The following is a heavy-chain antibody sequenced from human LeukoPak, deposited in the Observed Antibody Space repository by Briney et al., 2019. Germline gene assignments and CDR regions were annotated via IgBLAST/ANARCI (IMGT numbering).Heavy chain of an antibody. CDR3: AKDYYHDYGDYGTDY. CDR2: ISYDGSNK. Sequence: GGSLRLSCAASGLTFSSYGMHWVRQAPGKGLEWVAVISYDGSNKYYADSVKGRFTISRDNSKNTLYLQMNSLRAEDTAVYYCAKDYYHDYGDYGTDYWGQGTLVTVSS. V-gene: IGHV3-30*18. J-gene: IGHJ4*02. D-gene: IGHD4-17*01. CDR1: GLTFSSYG.